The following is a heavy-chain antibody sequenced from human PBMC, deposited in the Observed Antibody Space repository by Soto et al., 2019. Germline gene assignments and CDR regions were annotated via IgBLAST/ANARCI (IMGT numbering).Heavy chain of an antibody. V-gene: IGHV1-46*01. D-gene: IGHD6-13*01. J-gene: IGHJ4*02. CDR2: INPNGGST. Sequence: QVHLVQSGAEVKKPGASVKVSCKASGYIFINYYIHWVRQAPGQGLEWIGIINPNGGSTNYAQKFRGRLTMARDTSTSTVYMDRSSLRSDDTAVYYCSRDLAAADYWGQGPLVTVSS. CDR3: SRDLAAADY. CDR1: GYIFINYY.